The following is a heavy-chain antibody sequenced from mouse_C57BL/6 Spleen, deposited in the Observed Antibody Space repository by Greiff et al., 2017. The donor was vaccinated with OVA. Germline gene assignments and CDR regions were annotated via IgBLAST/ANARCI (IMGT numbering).Heavy chain of an antibody. CDR3: VRHDGWMDY. CDR2: IRSKSNNYAT. V-gene: IGHV10-1*01. CDR1: GFSFNTYA. Sequence: EVKVVESGGGLVQPKGSLKLSCAASGFSFNTYAMNWVRQAPGKGLEWVARIRSKSNNYATYYADSVKDRFTISRDDSESMLYLQMNNLKTEDTAMYYCVRHDGWMDYWGQGTSVTVSS. D-gene: IGHD2-3*01. J-gene: IGHJ4*01.